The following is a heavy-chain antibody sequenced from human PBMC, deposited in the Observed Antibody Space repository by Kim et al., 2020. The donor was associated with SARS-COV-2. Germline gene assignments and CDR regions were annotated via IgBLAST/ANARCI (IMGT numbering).Heavy chain of an antibody. Sequence: NPSLKSRVTMSVDTSKNQFSLKLSSVTAADTAVYYCARQIAVAGSRAIDYWGQGTLVTVSS. CDR3: ARQIAVAGSRAIDY. J-gene: IGHJ4*02. D-gene: IGHD6-19*01. V-gene: IGHV4-39*01.